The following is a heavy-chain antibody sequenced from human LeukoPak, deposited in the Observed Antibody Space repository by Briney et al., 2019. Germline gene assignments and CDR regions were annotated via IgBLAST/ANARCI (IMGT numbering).Heavy chain of an antibody. CDR3: ARVLYYYYYMDV. J-gene: IGHJ6*03. CDR1: GGSISSRSYY. CDR2: IYYSGST. Sequence: PSETLSLTCTVSGGSISSRSYYWGWLRQPPGKGLEWIGSIYYSGSTYYNPSLKSRVTISVDTSKNQFSLKLSSVTAADTAVYYCARVLYYYYYMDVWGKGTTVTVSS. V-gene: IGHV4-39*07.